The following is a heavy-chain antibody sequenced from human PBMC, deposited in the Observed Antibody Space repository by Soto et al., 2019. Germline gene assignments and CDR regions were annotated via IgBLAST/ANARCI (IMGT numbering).Heavy chain of an antibody. J-gene: IGHJ1*01. CDR3: AKGVPGIAVAGTGYFQH. V-gene: IGHV3-23*01. D-gene: IGHD6-19*01. Sequence: LRLSCAASGFTFSSYAMSWVRQAPGKGLEWVSAISGSGGSTYYADSVKGRFTISRDNSKNTLYLQMNSLRAEDTAVYYCAKGVPGIAVAGTGYFQHWGQGTLVTVSS. CDR1: GFTFSSYA. CDR2: ISGSGGST.